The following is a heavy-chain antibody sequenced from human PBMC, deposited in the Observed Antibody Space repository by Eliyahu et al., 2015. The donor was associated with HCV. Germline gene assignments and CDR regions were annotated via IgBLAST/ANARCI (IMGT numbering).Heavy chain of an antibody. Sequence: QVQLVQSGAEVKMPESSVKVSCKASGDTLSSYTINWVRQAPGQGLEWMGRIIPILGIAHYAQKFQGRVTLSADKSTLTDYMQLNSLTSEDTGMYYCARADILSIPAAIMEWTEEGLDHWGQGTLVTVSS. D-gene: IGHD3-3*01. CDR3: ARADILSIPAAIMEWTEEGLDH. V-gene: IGHV1-69*02. CDR2: IIPILGIA. CDR1: GDTLSSYT. J-gene: IGHJ4*02.